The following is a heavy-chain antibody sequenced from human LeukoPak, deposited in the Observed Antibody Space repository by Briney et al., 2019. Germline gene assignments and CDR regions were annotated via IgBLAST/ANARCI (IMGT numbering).Heavy chain of an antibody. CDR1: GYTFTTHF. Sequence: ASVKVSCKTSGYTFTTHFIHWVRQAPGQGLQWMGMINPSGGSVIYAQKFQGRVTMTSDTSTSTVYMELRSLRSEDTALYFCARERGELHRELDSWGQGTLVTVSS. D-gene: IGHD1-26*01. CDR3: ARERGELHRELDS. J-gene: IGHJ4*02. V-gene: IGHV1-46*01. CDR2: INPSGGSV.